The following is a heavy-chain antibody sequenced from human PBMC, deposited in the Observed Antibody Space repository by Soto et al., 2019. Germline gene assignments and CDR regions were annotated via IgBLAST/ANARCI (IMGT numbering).Heavy chain of an antibody. J-gene: IGHJ4*02. Sequence: QGHLVESGGGVVQPGRSLRLSCADSGFTFSRYGMHWVRQTPGKGLEWVAVISYDGSEKYYAAAVKGRFTISRDNSENALYLQLDSLRVEDTAVYYCAKEYAPVSGGYLEDWGQGTLVTVSS. CDR3: AKEYAPVSGGYLED. V-gene: IGHV3-30*18. CDR2: ISYDGSEK. D-gene: IGHD6-19*01. CDR1: GFTFSRYG.